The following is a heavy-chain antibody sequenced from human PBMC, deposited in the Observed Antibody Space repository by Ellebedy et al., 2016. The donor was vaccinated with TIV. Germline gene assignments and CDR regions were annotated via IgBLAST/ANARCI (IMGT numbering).Heavy chain of an antibody. Sequence: GGSLRLSCAASGFSFRSYWMSWVRQAPGKGLEWVANINQGGSEKYYVDSVRGRFTISRDNAKNSLYLQMSSLRVEDTAVYYCATDGSYGDYRSPTHAFVMWGQGTMVTVSS. D-gene: IGHD4-17*01. J-gene: IGHJ3*02. CDR1: GFSFRSYW. CDR3: ATDGSYGDYRSPTHAFVM. CDR2: INQGGSEK. V-gene: IGHV3-7*01.